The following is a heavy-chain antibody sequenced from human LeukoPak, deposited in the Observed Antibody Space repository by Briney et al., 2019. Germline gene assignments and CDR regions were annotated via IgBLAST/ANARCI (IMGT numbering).Heavy chain of an antibody. D-gene: IGHD2/OR15-2a*01. J-gene: IGHJ4*02. CDR1: GVSVSTSH. CDR2: LSYTGKT. Sequence: PSETLSLTCNVSGVSVSTSHWNWIRQRPGKGLEWIGCLSYTGKTDDNPSLKSRVSISLGSSNNHFSLKLTSVTAADTAVYYCSEGYFEPFDHWGQGILVTVSS. V-gene: IGHV4-59*02. CDR3: SEGYFEPFDH.